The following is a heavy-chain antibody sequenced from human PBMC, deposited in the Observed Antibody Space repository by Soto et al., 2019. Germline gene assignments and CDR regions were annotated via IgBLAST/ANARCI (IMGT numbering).Heavy chain of an antibody. D-gene: IGHD3-10*01. Sequence: GGSLRLSCAASGFTFDDYAMHWVRQAPGKGLEWVSGISWNSGTIVYADSVKGRFTISRDNAKNSLYLQMNSLRGEDTALYYCARELSTIVRAYNWGQGTLVTVSS. J-gene: IGHJ4*02. CDR2: ISWNSGTI. V-gene: IGHV3-9*01. CDR1: GFTFDDYA. CDR3: ARELSTIVRAYN.